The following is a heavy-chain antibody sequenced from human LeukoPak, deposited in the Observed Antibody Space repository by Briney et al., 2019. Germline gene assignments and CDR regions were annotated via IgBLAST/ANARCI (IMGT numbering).Heavy chain of an antibody. D-gene: IGHD6-13*01. CDR1: GYTFTSYD. Sequence: ASVKVSCKASGYTFTSYDINWVRQATGQGLEWMGWINPNSGGTNYAQKFQGRVTMTRDTSISTAYMELSRLRSDDTAVYHCARIAAAGYSSFDYWGQGTLVTVSS. J-gene: IGHJ4*02. V-gene: IGHV1-2*02. CDR3: ARIAAAGYSSFDY. CDR2: INPNSGGT.